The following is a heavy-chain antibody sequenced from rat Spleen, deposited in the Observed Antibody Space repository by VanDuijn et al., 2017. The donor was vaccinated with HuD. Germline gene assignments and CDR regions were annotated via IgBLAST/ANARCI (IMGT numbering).Heavy chain of an antibody. CDR1: GFTFSNYG. Sequence: EVQLVESGGGLVQPGRSLKLSCAASGFTFSNYGMHWIRQAPTKGLEWVASISPSGGSTYYRDSVKGRFTISRDNAKSTLYLQMESLRSEDTATYYCASSRAAIFVMDAWGQGASVTVSS. CDR2: ISPSGGST. J-gene: IGHJ4*01. D-gene: IGHD1-2*01. V-gene: IGHV5-19*01. CDR3: ASSRAAIFVMDA.